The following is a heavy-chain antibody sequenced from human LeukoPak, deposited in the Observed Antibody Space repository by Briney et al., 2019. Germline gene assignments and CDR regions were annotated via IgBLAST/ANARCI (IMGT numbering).Heavy chain of an antibody. CDR1: GGSISSSSYY. D-gene: IGHD3/OR15-3a*01. CDR2: INHSGST. Sequence: SETLSLTCTVSGGSISSSSYYWGWIRQPPGKGLEWIGEINHSGSTNYNPSLKSRVTISIDTSKKQFSLKLSSVTAADTAVYYCAMWTDYYYGFDPWGQGTLVTVSS. J-gene: IGHJ5*02. V-gene: IGHV4-39*07. CDR3: AMWTDYYYGFDP.